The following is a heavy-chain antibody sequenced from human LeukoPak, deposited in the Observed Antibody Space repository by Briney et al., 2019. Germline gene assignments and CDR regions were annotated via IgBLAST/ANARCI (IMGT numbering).Heavy chain of an antibody. D-gene: IGHD2-2*01. CDR3: ARVRYCSSTSGYGYFDY. V-gene: IGHV3-74*01. CDR1: GFTFSSYG. J-gene: IGHJ4*02. Sequence: QSGGSLRLSCAASGFTFSSYGMHWVRQAPGKGLVWVSRINSDESSTTYADSVKGRCTISRDNDKNTMFVHLNSQSAEDTAVYDFARVRYCSSTSGYGYFDYWGQGTLVTVSS. CDR2: INSDESST.